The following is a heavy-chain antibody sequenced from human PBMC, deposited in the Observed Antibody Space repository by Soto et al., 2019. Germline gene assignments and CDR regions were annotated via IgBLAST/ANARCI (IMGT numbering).Heavy chain of an antibody. CDR1: GGSISSYY. Sequence: QVQLQESGPGLVKPSETLSLTCTVSGGSISSYYWSWIRQPPGKGLEWIGYIYHRGTTNSSPSLKSRVTISADMSKNQFSLKLSSVTAGDTAVYYCARAIRRGGGFDYWGQGTLVTVSS. CDR3: ARAIRRGGGFDY. D-gene: IGHD3-10*01. CDR2: IYHRGTT. V-gene: IGHV4-59*01. J-gene: IGHJ4*02.